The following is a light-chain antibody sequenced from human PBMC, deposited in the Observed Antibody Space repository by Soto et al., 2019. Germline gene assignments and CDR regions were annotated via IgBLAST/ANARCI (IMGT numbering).Light chain of an antibody. Sequence: DIHMTQSPSSLSPSVGDRVTLTCQASQSISRHLNWYQQKPGRAPRLLIYGASNLQSGVPSRFSGSGSGTDFTLTISSLLPEDFATYYCQQGYNTPVTFGQGTRLEIK. V-gene: IGKV1-39*01. CDR1: QSISRH. CDR2: GAS. J-gene: IGKJ5*01. CDR3: QQGYNTPVT.